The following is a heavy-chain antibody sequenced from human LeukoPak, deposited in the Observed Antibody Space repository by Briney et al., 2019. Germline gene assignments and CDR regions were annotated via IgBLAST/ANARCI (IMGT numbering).Heavy chain of an antibody. Sequence: PSETLSLTCTVSGGSISSSSYYWGWIRQPPGKGLEWIGRIYTSGSTNYNPSLKSRVTISVDTSKNQFSLKLSSVTAADTAVYYCARGRVFGYWGQGTLVTVSS. J-gene: IGHJ4*02. V-gene: IGHV4-39*07. D-gene: IGHD3-10*01. CDR3: ARGRVFGY. CDR1: GGSISSSSYY. CDR2: IYTSGST.